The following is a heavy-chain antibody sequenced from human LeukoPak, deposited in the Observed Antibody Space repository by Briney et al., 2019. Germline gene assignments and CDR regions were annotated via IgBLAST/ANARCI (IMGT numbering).Heavy chain of an antibody. CDR1: GYTFTSYG. V-gene: IGHV1-18*01. CDR2: ISAYNGNT. CDR3: AGGDYYDSSGYYYGPFDY. J-gene: IGHJ4*02. Sequence: ASVKVSFKASGYTFTSYGISWVRQAPGQGLEWMGWISAYNGNTNYAQKLQGGVTMTTDTSTSTAYMELRSLRSDDTAVYYCAGGDYYDSSGYYYGPFDYWGQGTLVTVSS. D-gene: IGHD3-22*01.